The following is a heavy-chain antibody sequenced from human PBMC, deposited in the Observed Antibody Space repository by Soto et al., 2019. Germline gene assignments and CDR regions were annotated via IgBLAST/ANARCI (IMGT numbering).Heavy chain of an antibody. CDR1: GFTFSSYA. Sequence: HPGGSLRLSCAASGFTFSSYAMHWVRQAPGKGLEWVAVISYDGSNKYYADSVKGRFTISRDNSKNTLYLQMNSLRAEDTAVYYCARDRGAMAAYDPFDIWGQGTMVTVSS. J-gene: IGHJ3*02. CDR2: ISYDGSNK. CDR3: ARDRGAMAAYDPFDI. V-gene: IGHV3-30-3*01. D-gene: IGHD5-18*01.